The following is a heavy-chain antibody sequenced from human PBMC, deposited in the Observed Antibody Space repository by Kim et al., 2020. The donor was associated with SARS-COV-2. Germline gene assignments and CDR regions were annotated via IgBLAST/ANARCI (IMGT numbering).Heavy chain of an antibody. CDR3: AASARYSSSWYNY. Sequence: SVKVSCKASGFTFTSSAVQWVRQARGQRLEWIGWIVVGSGNTNYAQKFQERVTITRDMSTSTAYMELSSLRSEDTAVYYCAASARYSSSWYNYWGQGTLVTVSS. D-gene: IGHD6-13*01. CDR2: IVVGSGNT. V-gene: IGHV1-58*01. J-gene: IGHJ4*02. CDR1: GFTFTSSA.